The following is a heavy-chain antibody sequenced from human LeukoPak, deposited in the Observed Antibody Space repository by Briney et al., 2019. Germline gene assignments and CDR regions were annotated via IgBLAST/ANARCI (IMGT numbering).Heavy chain of an antibody. V-gene: IGHV3-30*02. D-gene: IGHD2-2*02. CDR2: IRYDGSNK. CDR3: AKGGVPAAIRWFDP. CDR1: GFTFSSYG. J-gene: IGHJ5*02. Sequence: QPGGSLRLSCAASGFTFSSYGMHWVRQAPGKGLEWVAFIRYDGSNKYYADSGKGRFTISRDNSKNTLYLQMNSLRAEDTAVYYCAKGGVPAAIRWFDPWGQGTLVTVSS.